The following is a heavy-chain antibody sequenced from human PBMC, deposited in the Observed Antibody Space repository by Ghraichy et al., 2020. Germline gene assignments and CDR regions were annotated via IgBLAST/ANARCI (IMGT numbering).Heavy chain of an antibody. Sequence: SETLSLTCTVSGYSISSGYYWGWIRQPPGKGLEWIGSIYHSGSTYYNPSLKSRVTISVDTSKNQFSLKLSSVTAADTAVYYCARKLSTGYRQDAFDIWGQGTMVTVSS. V-gene: IGHV4-38-2*02. CDR3: ARKLSTGYRQDAFDI. CDR1: GYSISSGYY. CDR2: IYHSGST. J-gene: IGHJ3*02. D-gene: IGHD2/OR15-2a*01.